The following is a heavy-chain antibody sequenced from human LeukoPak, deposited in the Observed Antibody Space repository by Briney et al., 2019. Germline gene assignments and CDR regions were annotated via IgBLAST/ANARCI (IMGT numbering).Heavy chain of an antibody. CDR1: GGSISSYH. J-gene: IGHJ6*03. CDR2: IYYSGST. CDR3: ARGQGGDYDFWSGYYRSTLSYMDV. Sequence: KPSETLSLTCTVSGGSISSYHWSWIRQPPGKGLEWIGYIYYSGSTNCNPSLKSRVTISVDTSKNQFSLKLSSVTAADTAVYYCARGQGGDYDFWSGYYRSTLSYMDVWGKGTTVTVSS. V-gene: IGHV4-59*12. D-gene: IGHD3-3*01.